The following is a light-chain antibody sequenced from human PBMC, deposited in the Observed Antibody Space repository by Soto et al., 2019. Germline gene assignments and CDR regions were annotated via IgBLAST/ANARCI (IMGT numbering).Light chain of an antibody. CDR3: QQYIRWPLT. J-gene: IGKJ4*01. CDR1: QSVSSN. V-gene: IGKV3-15*01. Sequence: EIALTQTPANLYLLFGGIANISTRASQSVSSNLAWYQQKPGQAPSLLIYGASTRATGTPARFSGSGSGTEFTLTISSLQSEDFAVYYCQQYIRWPLTLGGGTKVDI. CDR2: GAS.